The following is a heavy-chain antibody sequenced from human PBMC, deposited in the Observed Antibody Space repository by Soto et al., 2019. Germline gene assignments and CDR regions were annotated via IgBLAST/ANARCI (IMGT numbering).Heavy chain of an antibody. CDR3: TRRRDWTAMDPLDY. CDR1: GFTFSDSA. V-gene: IGHV3-73*01. D-gene: IGHD5-18*01. Sequence: GRSLRLSCAASGFTFSDSAMHWVRQASGKGLEWVGRIRNKVNTYATAYAASVKGRFTISRDDSMNTTYLQMNSLKTEDTAVYYCTRRRDWTAMDPLDYWGQGTLVTVSS. J-gene: IGHJ4*02. CDR2: IRNKVNTYAT.